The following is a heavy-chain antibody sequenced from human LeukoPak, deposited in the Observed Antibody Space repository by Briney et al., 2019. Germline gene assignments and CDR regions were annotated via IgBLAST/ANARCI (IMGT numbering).Heavy chain of an antibody. CDR2: INPAGSRT. D-gene: IGHD1-26*01. J-gene: IGHJ4*02. V-gene: IGHV3-23*01. CDR1: GFTFRTYA. CDR3: AKEAGIVLGGDY. Sequence: PGGSLRLSCAVSGFTFRTYAMSWVRQAPGRGLEWVSAINPAGSRTFYADSVKGRFTIPRDNSKTTPYLQMNSRRADDSVVYFCAKEAGIVLGGDYWGQGTLVTVSS.